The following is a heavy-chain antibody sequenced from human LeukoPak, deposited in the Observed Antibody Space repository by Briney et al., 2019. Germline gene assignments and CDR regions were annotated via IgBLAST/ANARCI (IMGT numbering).Heavy chain of an antibody. D-gene: IGHD3-9*01. CDR1: GFTFSSYS. Sequence: GGSLRLSCAASGFTFSSYSMNWVRQAPGKGLEWVSSISSSSSYIYYADSVKGRFTISRDNAKNSLYLQMNSLRAEDTAVYYCARDRVDEYYYYYMDVWGKGTTVTVSS. J-gene: IGHJ6*03. V-gene: IGHV3-21*01. CDR2: ISSSSSYI. CDR3: ARDRVDEYYYYYMDV.